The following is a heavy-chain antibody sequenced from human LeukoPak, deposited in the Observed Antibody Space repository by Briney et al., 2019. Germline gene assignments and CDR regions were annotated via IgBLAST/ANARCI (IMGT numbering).Heavy chain of an antibody. J-gene: IGHJ3*02. CDR3: GGLGYCSGGSCYDAFDI. V-gene: IGHV1-69*13. Sequence: ASVKVSCKASGYTFTSYYMHWVRQAPGQGLEWMGGIIPIFGTANYAQKFQGRVTITADESTSTAYMELSSLRSEDTAVHYCGGLGYCSGGSCYDAFDIWGQGTMVTVSS. D-gene: IGHD2-15*01. CDR2: IIPIFGTA. CDR1: GYTFTSYY.